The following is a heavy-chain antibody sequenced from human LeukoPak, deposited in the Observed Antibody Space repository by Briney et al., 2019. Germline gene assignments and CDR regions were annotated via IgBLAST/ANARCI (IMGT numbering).Heavy chain of an antibody. CDR2: ISGSGGST. CDR1: GFTFSSYG. Sequence: PGGSLRLSCGASGFTFSSYGMSWVRQAPGKGLEGVSAISGSGGSTYYADSVKGRFTISRDNSKNTLYLQMNSLRAEDTAVYYCARVTYGSGTYGAFDYWGQGTLVTVSS. CDR3: ARVTYGSGTYGAFDY. J-gene: IGHJ4*02. D-gene: IGHD3-10*01. V-gene: IGHV3-23*01.